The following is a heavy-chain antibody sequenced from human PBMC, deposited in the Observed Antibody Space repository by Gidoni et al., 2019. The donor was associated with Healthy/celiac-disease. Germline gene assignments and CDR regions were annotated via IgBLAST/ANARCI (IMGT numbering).Heavy chain of an antibody. D-gene: IGHD3-9*01. CDR2: INPNSGGT. CDR3: ARLYYDILTGYLYSYYGMDV. Sequence: QVQLVQSGAEVKKPGASVKVSCKASGYTFPGYYMHWVRQAPGQGLEWMGWINPNSGGTNYAQKFQGRVTMTRDTSISTAYMELSRLRSDDTAVYYCARLYYDILTGYLYSYYGMDVWGQGTTVTVSS. V-gene: IGHV1-2*02. CDR1: GYTFPGYY. J-gene: IGHJ6*02.